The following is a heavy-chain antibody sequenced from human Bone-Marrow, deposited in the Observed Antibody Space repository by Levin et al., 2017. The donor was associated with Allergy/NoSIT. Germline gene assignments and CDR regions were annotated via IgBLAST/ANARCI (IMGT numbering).Heavy chain of an antibody. V-gene: IGHV1-69*06. CDR2: IVPIFGTT. J-gene: IGHJ4*02. CDR3: AGSSSGTGQFDH. D-gene: IGHD6-6*01. Sequence: KISCKASGGIFSTYVISWVRQAPGQGLEWMGGIVPIFGTTHYAQKLQGRITITADKSTSTAYMELSRLRSEDTAVYYCAGSSSGTGQFDHWGQGVLVTVSP. CDR1: GGIFSTYV.